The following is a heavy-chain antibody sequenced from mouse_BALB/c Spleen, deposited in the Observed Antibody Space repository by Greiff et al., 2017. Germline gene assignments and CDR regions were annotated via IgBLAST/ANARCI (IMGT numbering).Heavy chain of an antibody. V-gene: IGHV14-3*02. D-gene: IGHD1-1*01. CDR3: AREVSYGKDY. CDR2: IDPANGNT. Sequence: EVMLVESGAELVKPGASVKLSCTASGFTFKDTYMHWVKQRPEKGLEWIGRIDPANGNTKYDPKFQGKATITADTSTNTAYLQRSSRTSEDTAVYYCAREVSYGKDYWGQGTSVTVSS. J-gene: IGHJ4*01. CDR1: GFTFKDTY.